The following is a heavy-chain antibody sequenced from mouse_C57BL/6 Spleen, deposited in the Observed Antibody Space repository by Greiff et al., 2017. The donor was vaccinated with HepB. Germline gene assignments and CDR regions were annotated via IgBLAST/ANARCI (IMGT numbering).Heavy chain of an antibody. J-gene: IGHJ3*01. V-gene: IGHV5-17*01. CDR1: GFTFSDYG. CDR3: ARRRDYYGSSWFAY. Sequence: EVMLVESGGGLVKPGGSLKLSCAASGFTFSDYGMHWVRQAPEKGLEWVAYISSGSSTIYYADTVKGRFTISRDNAKNTLFLQMTSLRSEDTAMYYCARRRDYYGSSWFAYWGQGTLVTVSA. CDR2: ISSGSSTI. D-gene: IGHD1-1*01.